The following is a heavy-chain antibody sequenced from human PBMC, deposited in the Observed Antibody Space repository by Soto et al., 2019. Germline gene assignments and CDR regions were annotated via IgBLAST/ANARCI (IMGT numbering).Heavy chain of an antibody. J-gene: IGHJ4*02. CDR2: ISSSSSTM. V-gene: IGHV3-48*02. Sequence: XGSLRLSCAASGFTFSSYSMNWVRQAPGKGLDWVSYISSSSSTMYYADSVKGRFTISRENAKNSLFLHMNSLRDEDTAVYYCARDSTDADSGSYSGDYWGQGTLVTVSS. CDR3: ARDSTDADSGSYSGDY. D-gene: IGHD1-26*01. CDR1: GFTFSSYS.